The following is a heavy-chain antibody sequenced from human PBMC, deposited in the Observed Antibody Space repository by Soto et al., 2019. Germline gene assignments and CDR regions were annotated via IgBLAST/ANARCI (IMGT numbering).Heavy chain of an antibody. D-gene: IGHD3-22*01. Sequence: ASVKVSCKASGYTFTGYYMHWVRQAPGQGLEWMGWINPNSGGTNYAQKFQGRVTMTRDTSISTAYMELSRLRSDDTAVDYCARDYYDSSVYYVFDYWGQGTLVTVSS. CDR1: GYTFTGYY. J-gene: IGHJ4*02. CDR2: INPNSGGT. CDR3: ARDYYDSSVYYVFDY. V-gene: IGHV1-2*02.